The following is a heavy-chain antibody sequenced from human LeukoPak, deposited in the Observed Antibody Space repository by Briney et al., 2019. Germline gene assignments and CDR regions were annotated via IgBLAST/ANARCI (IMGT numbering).Heavy chain of an antibody. CDR2: IGTSSTPI. CDR3: ARDRGGLRLPEYFQH. D-gene: IGHD2-15*01. CDR1: GFTFSSYS. V-gene: IGHV3-48*01. J-gene: IGHJ1*01. Sequence: PGGSLRLSCAASGFTFSSYSMNWVRQAPGKGLEWVSFIGTSSTPIYYADSVRGRFTISRDTSKNTLYLQMNSLKAEDTAVYYCARDRGGLRLPEYFQHWGQGTLVTVSS.